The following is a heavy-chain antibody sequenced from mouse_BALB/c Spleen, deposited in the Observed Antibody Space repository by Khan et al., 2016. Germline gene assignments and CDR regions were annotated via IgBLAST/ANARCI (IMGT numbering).Heavy chain of an antibody. CDR2: IRYSGST. CDR1: GYSITRAYA. CDR3: TSSPPATRYFDV. Sequence: EVQLQESGPGLVTPSPSLSLTCTVTGYSITRAYAWNWLRQFPGNKLEWMGYIRYSGSTTYNPSLKSRLSITRDTSKNQFFLQLNSVTTEDKGTNSCTSSPPATRYFDVSGAGTTVTVSS. J-gene: IGHJ1*01. V-gene: IGHV3-2*02. D-gene: IGHD3-1*01.